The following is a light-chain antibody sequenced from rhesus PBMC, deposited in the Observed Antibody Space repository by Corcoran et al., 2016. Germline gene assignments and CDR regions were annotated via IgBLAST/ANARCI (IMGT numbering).Light chain of an antibody. V-gene: IGKV3-42*03. J-gene: IGKJ2*01. Sequence: EIVMTQSPATLSLSPGERATLSCRASHSVSSSFAWYQQTPGQAPRLLIYGASSRATGIPDRFSGSGSGTDFTLTFGSLEPEDFAVYYCQQYTNWPYSFGQRTKVEI. CDR1: HSVSSS. CDR3: QQYTNWPYS. CDR2: GAS.